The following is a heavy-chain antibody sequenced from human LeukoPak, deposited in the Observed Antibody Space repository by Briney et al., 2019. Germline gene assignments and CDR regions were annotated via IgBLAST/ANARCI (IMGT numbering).Heavy chain of an antibody. CDR3: AKGLQWELPFDY. D-gene: IGHD1-26*01. V-gene: IGHV3-23*01. J-gene: IGHJ4*02. Sequence: GGSLRLSCAASGFTFSSYAMSWVRQALGKGLEWLSSISGSGGSTYYADSVKGRFTISRDNSKNTLYVQMNSLRAEDTAVYSCAKGLQWELPFDYWGQGTLVTVSS. CDR1: GFTFSSYA. CDR2: ISGSGGST.